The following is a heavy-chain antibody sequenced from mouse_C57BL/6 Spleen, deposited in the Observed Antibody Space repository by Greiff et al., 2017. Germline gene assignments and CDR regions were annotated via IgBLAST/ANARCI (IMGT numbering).Heavy chain of an antibody. CDR2: ISNGGGST. CDR1: GFTFSDYY. J-gene: IGHJ2*01. CDR3: ARHNYYGSNYFDY. D-gene: IGHD1-1*01. Sequence: DVKLQESGGGLVQPGGSLKLSCAASGFTFSDYYMYWVRQTPEKRLEWVAYISNGGGSTYYPDTVKGRFTISRDNAKNTLYLQMSRLKSEDTAMYYCARHNYYGSNYFDYWGQGTTLTVSS. V-gene: IGHV5-12*01.